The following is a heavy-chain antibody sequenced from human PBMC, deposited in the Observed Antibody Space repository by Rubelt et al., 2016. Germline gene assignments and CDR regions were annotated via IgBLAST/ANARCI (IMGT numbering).Heavy chain of an antibody. CDR2: MNPNSGNK. V-gene: IGHV1-8*01. Sequence: QVQLVQSGAEVKKPGASVKVSCKASGYTFTSYDINWVRQATGQGLEWMGWMNPNSGNKGYAQKFQGRVTMTRNTSISTAYMERSNLRSGKTAVYYCARVVNDCWSGYHNWIDPWGQGTLVTVSS. J-gene: IGHJ5*02. CDR3: ARVVNDCWSGYHNWIDP. CDR1: GYTFTSYD. D-gene: IGHD3-3*01.